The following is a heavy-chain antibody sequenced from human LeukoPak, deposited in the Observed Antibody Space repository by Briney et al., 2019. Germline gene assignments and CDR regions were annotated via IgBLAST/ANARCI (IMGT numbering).Heavy chain of an antibody. J-gene: IGHJ4*02. D-gene: IGHD3-9*01. CDR2: IYSGGST. V-gene: IGHV3-66*01. Sequence: GGSLRLSCAASGFTVSSNYMSWVRQAPGKGLEWVSVIYSGGSTYYADSVKGRFTISRDNSKNTLYLQMNSLRAEDTAVYYCARGGYYDILTGYFDYWGQGTLVTVSS. CDR3: ARGGYYDILTGYFDY. CDR1: GFTVSSNY.